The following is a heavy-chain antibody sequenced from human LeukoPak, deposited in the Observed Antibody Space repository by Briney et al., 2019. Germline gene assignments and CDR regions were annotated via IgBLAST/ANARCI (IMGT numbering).Heavy chain of an antibody. D-gene: IGHD3-22*01. J-gene: IGHJ4*02. V-gene: IGHV4-39*01. Sequence: PSETLSLTCTVSGGSISSSSHYWGWIRQPPGKGLEWIGSIYYSGSTYYNPSLKNRVTISVDTSKNQFSLKLSSVTAADTAVYYCATYIYDSSGYYYYFDYWGQGTLVTVSS. CDR3: ATYIYDSSGYYYYFDY. CDR2: IYYSGST. CDR1: GGSISSSSHY.